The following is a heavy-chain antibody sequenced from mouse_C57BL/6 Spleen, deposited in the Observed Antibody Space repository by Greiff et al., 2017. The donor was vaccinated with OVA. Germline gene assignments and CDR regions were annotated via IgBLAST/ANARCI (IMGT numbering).Heavy chain of an antibody. J-gene: IGHJ2*01. CDR3: ARNFLFDY. CDR1: GYTFTSYD. Sequence: VKLQESGPELVKPGASVKLSCKASGYTFTSYDLNWVKQRPGQGLEWIGWIYPRAGSTKYNEKFKGKATLTVDTSSSTAYMELHSLTSDDSAVYFCARNFLFDYWGQGTTLTVSS. CDR2: IYPRAGST. V-gene: IGHV1-85*01.